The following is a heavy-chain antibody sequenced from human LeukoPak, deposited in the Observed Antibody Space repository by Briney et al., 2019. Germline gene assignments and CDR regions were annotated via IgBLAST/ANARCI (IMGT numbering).Heavy chain of an antibody. CDR3: ARGDVFHWLREDY. V-gene: IGHV1-8*01. CDR1: GYSFLGYD. CDR2: MNPNNGNT. Sequence: SSVKVSCKASGYSFLGYDLMGVRQATGQGLEWMGWMNPNNGNTGYAQKFQGRVTMTRNTSMSTAYMELRSMSSEDTAVYNCARGDVFHWLREDYGGQGTLVTVSS. D-gene: IGHD5-12*01. J-gene: IGHJ4*02.